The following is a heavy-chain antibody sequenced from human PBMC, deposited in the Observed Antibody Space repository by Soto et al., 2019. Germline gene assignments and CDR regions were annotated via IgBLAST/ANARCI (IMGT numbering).Heavy chain of an antibody. J-gene: IGHJ4*01. Sequence: SVKVSCKASGGTFSSYAISWVRQAPGQGLEGMGGIIPVFGTGIYAQKFQGRVTITADKSTNTAYMELSSVITEDTAVYFCARVGGTGGYTYGLDHWGHGTLVTVSS. CDR2: IIPVFGTG. D-gene: IGHD5-18*01. CDR3: ARVGGTGGYTYGLDH. V-gene: IGHV1-69*06. CDR1: GGTFSSYA.